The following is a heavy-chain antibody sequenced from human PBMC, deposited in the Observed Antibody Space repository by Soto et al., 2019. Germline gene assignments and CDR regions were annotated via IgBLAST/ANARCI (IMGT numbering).Heavy chain of an antibody. Sequence: GGSLRLSCAASGFTFNSYSMNWVRQAPGKGLEWVSSISSSSSYIYYADSVKGRLTISRDNSKNSLYLQMNSLRAEDTALYYCARDGYSSSFDYWGQGTLVTVSS. V-gene: IGHV3-21*01. J-gene: IGHJ4*02. CDR1: GFTFNSYS. CDR2: ISSSSSYI. D-gene: IGHD6-6*01. CDR3: ARDGYSSSFDY.